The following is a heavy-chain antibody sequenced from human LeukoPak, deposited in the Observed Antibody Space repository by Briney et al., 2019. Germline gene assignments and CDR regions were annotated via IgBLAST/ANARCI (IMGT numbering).Heavy chain of an antibody. V-gene: IGHV3-33*06. CDR2: IWYDGSNK. J-gene: IGHJ4*02. CDR3: AKDRDTAMEIDY. Sequence: PGRSLRLSCAASGFIFSTYGMHWVRQAPGKGLEWVAVIWYDGSNKYYADSVKGRFTISRDNSKNTLYLQMNSLRAEDTAVDYCAKDRDTAMEIDYWGQGTLVTVSS. D-gene: IGHD5-18*01. CDR1: GFIFSTYG.